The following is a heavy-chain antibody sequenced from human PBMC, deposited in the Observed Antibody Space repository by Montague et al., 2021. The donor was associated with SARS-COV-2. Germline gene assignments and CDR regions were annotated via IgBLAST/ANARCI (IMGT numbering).Heavy chain of an antibody. V-gene: IGHV4-34*01. Sequence: SETLSLTCAVYGGSLSGYYWAWIRQTPAKGLEWIGEINHSGSTNYNPSLKSRLTTSVDTSKKQFSLKLNSMTAADTAVYYCARGRDYAFWGGFLRYKWFDPWGLGTPVTVSS. D-gene: IGHD3/OR15-3a*01. CDR1: GGSLSGYY. CDR3: ARGRDYAFWGGFLRYKWFDP. CDR2: INHSGST. J-gene: IGHJ5*02.